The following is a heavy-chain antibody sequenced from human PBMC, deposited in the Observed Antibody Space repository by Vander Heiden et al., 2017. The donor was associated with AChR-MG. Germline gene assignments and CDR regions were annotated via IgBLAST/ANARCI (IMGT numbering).Heavy chain of an antibody. V-gene: IGHV3-23*01. CDR3: AKQIGRRPYFDY. CDR1: GFPFRRFA. Sequence: EVQLLESGGGLVQRGGALRLSCAAPGFPFRRFAISWVRQPPGKGLGWVSAIRGSGGSTYYADSVKGRFTISRDNSKNTLYLQMNSLRAEDTAVYYCAKQIGRRPYFDYWGQGTLVTVSS. J-gene: IGHJ4*02. CDR2: IRGSGGST.